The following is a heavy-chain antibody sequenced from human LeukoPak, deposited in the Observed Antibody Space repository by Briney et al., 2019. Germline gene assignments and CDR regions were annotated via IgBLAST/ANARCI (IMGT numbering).Heavy chain of an antibody. Sequence: GGFLRLSCAASGFTFSSYGMHWVRLAPGKGLEWVAVISYDGSNKYYADSVKGRFTISRDNSKNTLYVQLNSLRAEDTAVYYCAKMGTYYGNTNYYYGMDVWGQGTTVTVSS. J-gene: IGHJ6*02. CDR3: AKMGTYYGNTNYYYGMDV. D-gene: IGHD3-10*01. V-gene: IGHV3-30*18. CDR1: GFTFSSYG. CDR2: ISYDGSNK.